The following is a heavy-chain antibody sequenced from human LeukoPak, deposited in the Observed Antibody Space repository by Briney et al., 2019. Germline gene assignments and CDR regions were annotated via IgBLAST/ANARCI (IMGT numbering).Heavy chain of an antibody. Sequence: SETLSLTCTVSGGSFNNYYWSWIRQPAGKGLEWVGRIYISGSTSYNHSLKSRVTMSVDTSKNQCSLNLSSVTAADTAVYGCAGVRVSEGRQVVSPWGQGTLVTVSS. J-gene: IGHJ5*02. V-gene: IGHV4-4*07. D-gene: IGHD2-15*01. CDR3: AGVRVSEGRQVVSP. CDR1: GGSFNNYY. CDR2: IYISGST.